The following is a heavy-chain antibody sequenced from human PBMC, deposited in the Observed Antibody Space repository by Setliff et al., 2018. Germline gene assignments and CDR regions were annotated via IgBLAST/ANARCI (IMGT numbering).Heavy chain of an antibody. CDR1: GCTFSSYA. V-gene: IGHV7-4-1*02. Sequence: ASVKVSCKASGCTFSSYAMNWVRQAPGQGLEWMGWISTNTGNPTYAQGFTGRFVFSLDTSVSTAYLQISSLKAEDTAVYYCAREGEGSTFFPLDAFDIWGQGTMVTVSS. D-gene: IGHD3-16*01. CDR2: ISTNTGNP. J-gene: IGHJ3*02. CDR3: AREGEGSTFFPLDAFDI.